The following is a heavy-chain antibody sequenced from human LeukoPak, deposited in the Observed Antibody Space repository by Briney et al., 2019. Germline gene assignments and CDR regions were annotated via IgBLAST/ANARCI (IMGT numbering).Heavy chain of an antibody. D-gene: IGHD3-22*01. J-gene: IGHJ4*02. CDR2: INPSGGST. V-gene: IGHV1-46*01. CDR1: GYTFTSYY. Sequence: ASVKVSCKASGYTFTSYYMHWVRQAPGQGLEWMGIINPSGGSTCYAQKFQGRVTMTSDTSTSTAYMELSSLRSKDTAVYYCARSTYYYDSSGYYGSGYFDYWGQGTLVTVSS. CDR3: ARSTYYYDSSGYYGSGYFDY.